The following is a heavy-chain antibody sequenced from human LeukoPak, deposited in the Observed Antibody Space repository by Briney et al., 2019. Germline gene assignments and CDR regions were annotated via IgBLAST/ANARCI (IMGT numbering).Heavy chain of an antibody. V-gene: IGHV5-51*01. CDR1: GYSFSSYC. CDR3: ARPRRGYPGAFDM. CDR2: IYPGDSDT. J-gene: IGHJ3*02. D-gene: IGHD5-12*01. Sequence: GESLKISCKGSGYSFSSYCIGWVRQMPGKGLEWMGIIYPGDSDTRYSPSFQGQVTISADKSISTAYLQWSSLKASDTAIYYCARPRRGYPGAFDMWGQGTMVTVSS.